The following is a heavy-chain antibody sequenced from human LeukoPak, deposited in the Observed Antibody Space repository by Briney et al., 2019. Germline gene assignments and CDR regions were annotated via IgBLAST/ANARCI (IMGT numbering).Heavy chain of an antibody. CDR1: GYSISSGYY. Sequence: PSETLSLTCAVSGYSISSGYYWGWIRQPPGKGLEWIGSIYHSGSTYCNPSLKSRVTISVDTSKNHFSLKLSSVTAADTAVYYCARGEVVVVPAAIRFDPWGQGTLVTVSS. V-gene: IGHV4-38-2*01. CDR2: IYHSGST. J-gene: IGHJ5*02. D-gene: IGHD2-2*01. CDR3: ARGEVVVVPAAIRFDP.